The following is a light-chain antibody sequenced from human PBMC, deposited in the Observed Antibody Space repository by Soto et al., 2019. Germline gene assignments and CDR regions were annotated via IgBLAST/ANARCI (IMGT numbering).Light chain of an antibody. V-gene: IGLV4-69*01. CDR3: QTWGSGTVV. CDR1: SGHSSYA. J-gene: IGLJ2*01. CDR2: LNSVGSH. Sequence: QPVLTQSPSASASLGASVKLTCTLTSGHSSYAIAWHQQQPEKGPRYLMMLNSVGSHSKGDVIPDRFSGSSSGAERYLTISSLQSDDEADYYCQTWGSGTVVFGGGTKLTVL.